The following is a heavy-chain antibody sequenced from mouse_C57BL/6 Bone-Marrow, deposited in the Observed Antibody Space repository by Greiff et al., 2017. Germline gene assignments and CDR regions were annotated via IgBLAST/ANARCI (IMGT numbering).Heavy chain of an antibody. CDR3: AYLLWSRWYCDV. J-gene: IGHJ1*03. Sequence: VQLQQSGAELVKPGASVKLSCTASGFNIKDYYMHWVKQRTEQGLEWIGRLDPEDGETKYAPKFQGKATITAATSSNTAYLQLSSLTSEDTAVYYCAYLLWSRWYCDVWGTGTTVTVSS. V-gene: IGHV14-2*01. D-gene: IGHD2-1*01. CDR2: LDPEDGET. CDR1: GFNIKDYY.